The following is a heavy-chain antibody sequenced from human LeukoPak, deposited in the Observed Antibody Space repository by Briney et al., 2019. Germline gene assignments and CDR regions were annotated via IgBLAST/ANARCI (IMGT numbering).Heavy chain of an antibody. Sequence: GESLKISCKGSGYSLTSYWIGWVRQMPGKGLEWMGIIYPGDSDTRYSPSFQGQVTISADKSISTAYLQWSSLKASDTAMYYCARTNYDILTGYPNWFDSWGQGTLVTVSS. CDR1: GYSLTSYW. D-gene: IGHD3-9*01. CDR2: IYPGDSDT. J-gene: IGHJ5*01. V-gene: IGHV5-51*01. CDR3: ARTNYDILTGYPNWFDS.